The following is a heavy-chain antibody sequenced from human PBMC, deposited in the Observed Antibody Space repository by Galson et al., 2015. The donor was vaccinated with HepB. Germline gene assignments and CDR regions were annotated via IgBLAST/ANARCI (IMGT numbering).Heavy chain of an antibody. CDR3: ARRQSSSWYNLYYYYGMDV. Sequence: SLRLSCAASGFTFSSYSMNWVRQAPGKGLEWVSSISSSSSYIYYADSVKGRFTISRDNAKNSLYLQMNSLRAEDTAVYYRARRQSSSWYNLYYYYGMDVWGQGTTVTVSS. D-gene: IGHD6-13*01. V-gene: IGHV3-21*01. CDR1: GFTFSSYS. CDR2: ISSSSSYI. J-gene: IGHJ6*02.